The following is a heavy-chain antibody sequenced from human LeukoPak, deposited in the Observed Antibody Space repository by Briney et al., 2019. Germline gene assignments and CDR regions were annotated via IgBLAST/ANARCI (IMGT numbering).Heavy chain of an antibody. CDR2: IRSKANSYAT. CDR3: ARGGRPQWLGVTFFDY. V-gene: IGHV3-73*01. Sequence: PGGSLRLSCAASGFTFSGSAMHWVRQASGKGLEWVGRIRSKANSYATAYAASVKGRFTISRDDSKNTAYLQMSSLKTEDTAVYYCARGGRPQWLGVTFFDYWGQGTLVTVSS. J-gene: IGHJ4*02. D-gene: IGHD6-19*01. CDR1: GFTFSGSA.